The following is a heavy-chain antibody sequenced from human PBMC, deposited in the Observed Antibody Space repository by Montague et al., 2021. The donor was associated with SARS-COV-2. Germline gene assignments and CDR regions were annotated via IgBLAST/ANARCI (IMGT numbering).Heavy chain of an antibody. D-gene: IGHD3-3*01. V-gene: IGHV3-30*04. CDR3: ASNTIFGVLIPYYYYYMDV. Sequence: SLRLSCAASGFTFNSYAMHWVRQAPGKGLQWVAVISYDGSNKYYADSVKGRFTISRDNSKNTLYLQMNSLRAGDTAVYYCASNTIFGVLIPYYYYYMDVWGKGTPVTVSS. CDR2: ISYDGSNK. J-gene: IGHJ6*03. CDR1: GFTFNSYA.